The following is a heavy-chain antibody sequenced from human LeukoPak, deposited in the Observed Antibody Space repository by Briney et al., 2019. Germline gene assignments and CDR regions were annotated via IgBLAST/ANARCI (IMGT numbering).Heavy chain of an antibody. D-gene: IGHD6-6*01. CDR3: ARDPGIAARPYFDY. V-gene: IGHV4-59*01. J-gene: IGHJ4*02. CDR2: IYYSGST. CDR1: GGSISSYY. Sequence: SETLSLTCTVSGGSISSYYWSWIRQPPGKGLEWIRYIYYSGSTNYNPSLKSRATISVDTSKNQFSLKLSSVTAADTAVYYCARDPGIAARPYFDYWGQGTLVTVSS.